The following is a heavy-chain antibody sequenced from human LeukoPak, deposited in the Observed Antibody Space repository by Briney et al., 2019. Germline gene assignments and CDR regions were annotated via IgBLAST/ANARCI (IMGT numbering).Heavy chain of an antibody. J-gene: IGHJ6*03. V-gene: IGHV1-69*01. CDR2: IIPIFGTA. CDR1: GGTFSSYA. CDR3: ASGESSGDQLLSFYYMDV. Sequence: SVKVSCKASGGTFSSYAISWVRQAPGQGLEWMGGIIPIFGTADYAQKFQGRVTITADESTSTAYMELSSLRSEDTAVYYCASGESSGDQLLSFYYMDVWGKGTTVTISS. D-gene: IGHD2-2*01.